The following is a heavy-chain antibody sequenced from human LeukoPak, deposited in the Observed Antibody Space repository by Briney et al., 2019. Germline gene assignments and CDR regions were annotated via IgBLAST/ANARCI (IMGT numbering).Heavy chain of an antibody. CDR3: ASLNCSSTSCYVDY. J-gene: IGHJ4*02. Sequence: GGSLRLSCAASGFTFSSYWMHWVRQAPGKGPVWVSRINRDGSSTSYADSVKGRFTISRDNAKNSLYLQMNSLRAEDTAVYYCASLNCSSTSCYVDYWGQGTLVTVSS. V-gene: IGHV3-74*01. D-gene: IGHD2-2*01. CDR1: GFTFSSYW. CDR2: INRDGSST.